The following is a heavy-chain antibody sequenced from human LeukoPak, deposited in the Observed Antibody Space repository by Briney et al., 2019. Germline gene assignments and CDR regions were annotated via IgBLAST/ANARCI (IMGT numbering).Heavy chain of an antibody. CDR3: AKLTDRSH. CDR2: ISVRGGST. J-gene: IGHJ4*02. V-gene: IGHV3-23*01. CDR1: GFTLSSYS. D-gene: IGHD1-14*01. Sequence: AGGSLRLSCTASGFTLSSYSMSWVRQAPGKGLEWVSDISVRGGSTYYADSVKGRFTISRDNSKNTLFLQMDSLRAEDTALYYCAKLTDRSHWGQGTLVTVSS.